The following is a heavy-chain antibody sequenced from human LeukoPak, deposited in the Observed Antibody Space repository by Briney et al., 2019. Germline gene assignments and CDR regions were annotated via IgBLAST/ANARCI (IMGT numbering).Heavy chain of an antibody. CDR1: GYTFTAHY. Sequence: GASVKVSCRASGYTFTAHYIHWVRQAPGQGLERMGWIDPNSGGTNYAQKFLGSVTMTGDTSINTALMELSRLRSDDTAIYYCARGRGTTMVRGVIANYFDLWGRGSLVTVSS. CDR2: IDPNSGGT. J-gene: IGHJ2*01. V-gene: IGHV1-2*02. CDR3: ARGRGTTMVRGVIANYFDL. D-gene: IGHD3-10*01.